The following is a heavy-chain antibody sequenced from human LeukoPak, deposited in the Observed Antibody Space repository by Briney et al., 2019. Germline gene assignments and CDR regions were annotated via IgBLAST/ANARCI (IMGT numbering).Heavy chain of an antibody. Sequence: GGSLRLSCAASGFTFSSYAMSWVRQAPGKGLEWVSAMSSSDDGRYYAASVRGRFTISRDNSKNTLYLQMNSLRAEDTAVYYCAKAASRAYCSGGSCYYFDYWGQGTLVTVSS. V-gene: IGHV3-23*01. D-gene: IGHD2-15*01. CDR1: GFTFSSYA. CDR3: AKAASRAYCSGGSCYYFDY. J-gene: IGHJ4*02. CDR2: MSSSDDGR.